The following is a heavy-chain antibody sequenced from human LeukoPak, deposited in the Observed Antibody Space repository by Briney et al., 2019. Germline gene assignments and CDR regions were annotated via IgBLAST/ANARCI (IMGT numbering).Heavy chain of an antibody. V-gene: IGHV3-48*04. Sequence: GGSLRLSCAASGFTFSSYSMNWVRKAPGKGLEWVSYISSSGSTIYYADSVKGRFTISRDNAKNSLYLQMNSLRAEDTAVYYCAREGALTVTKDAFDIWGQGTTVTVSS. CDR1: GFTFSSYS. CDR3: AREGALTVTKDAFDI. J-gene: IGHJ3*02. D-gene: IGHD4-17*01. CDR2: ISSSGSTI.